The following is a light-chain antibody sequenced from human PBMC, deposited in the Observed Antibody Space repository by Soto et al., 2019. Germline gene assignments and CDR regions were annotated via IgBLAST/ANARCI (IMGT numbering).Light chain of an antibody. Sequence: LSQPPGTLSLSPGERATLSCRASQSLNSSCLACYREKPGHAPRLLIYDASSRATGIPDRFSGSGSGTDFTLTISRLEPEDSAVYYCQQYGSSPPITFGQRTRLAIK. J-gene: IGKJ5*01. CDR1: QSLNSSC. CDR3: QQYGSSPPIT. V-gene: IGKV3-20*01. CDR2: DAS.